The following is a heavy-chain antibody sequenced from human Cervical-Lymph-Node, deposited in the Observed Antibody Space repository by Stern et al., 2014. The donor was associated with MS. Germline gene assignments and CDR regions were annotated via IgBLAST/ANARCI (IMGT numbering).Heavy chain of an antibody. D-gene: IGHD2-15*01. J-gene: IGHJ3*02. Sequence: EVQLVESGAEVKKPGESLRISCKGSGYSFTSYWISWGRQMPGQGLEWMGRIDPSDSYTNYSPSFQGHVTISADKSISTAYLQWSSLKASDTAMYYCARRCSRRIDAFDIWGQGTMVTVSS. CDR3: ARRCSRRIDAFDI. CDR2: IDPSDSYT. V-gene: IGHV5-10-1*01. CDR1: GYSFTSYW.